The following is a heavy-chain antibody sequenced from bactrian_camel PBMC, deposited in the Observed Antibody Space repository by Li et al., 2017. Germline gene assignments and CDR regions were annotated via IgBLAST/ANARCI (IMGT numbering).Heavy chain of an antibody. CDR3: AAGSSWYCITKSTFIY. V-gene: IGHV3S9*01. J-gene: IGHJ4*01. CDR1: ELLASRYTTNNFC. Sequence: HVQLVESGGGSVQAGGSLRLSCAASELLASRYTTNNFCMAWFRQPLGKEREGVAVIHGDGSTTYEDSVKGRFTISRDNAKNTLYLQMNSLKPEDTAMFYCAAGSSWYCITKSTFIYWGQGTQVTVS. CDR2: IHGDGST. D-gene: IGHD6*01.